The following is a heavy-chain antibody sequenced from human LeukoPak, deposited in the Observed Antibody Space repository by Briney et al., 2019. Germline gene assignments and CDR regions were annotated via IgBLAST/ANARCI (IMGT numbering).Heavy chain of an antibody. CDR2: FYYSGST. J-gene: IGHJ3*02. CDR1: GDSIKDYY. CDR3: AREDDVLADNAFDI. Sequence: SETLSLTCAVSGDSIKDYYWSWIRQPPGKGLEWIGFFYYSGSTNYNPSLKSRVTISVDTSMNQFSLNLNSVTAADTAVYYCAREDDVLADNAFDIWGQGTMVTVSS. D-gene: IGHD3-9*01. V-gene: IGHV4-59*12.